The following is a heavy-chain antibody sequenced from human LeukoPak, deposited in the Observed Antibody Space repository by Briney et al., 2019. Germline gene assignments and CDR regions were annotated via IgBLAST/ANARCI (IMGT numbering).Heavy chain of an antibody. D-gene: IGHD4-23*01. V-gene: IGHV3-21*01. Sequence: PGGSLRPSCAASGFTFSSYSMNWVRQAPGKGLEWVSSISSSSSYIYYADSVKGRFTISRDNAKNSLYLQMNSLRAEDTAVYYCARERVVTESGAFDIWGQGTMVTVSS. J-gene: IGHJ3*02. CDR1: GFTFSSYS. CDR2: ISSSSSYI. CDR3: ARERVVTESGAFDI.